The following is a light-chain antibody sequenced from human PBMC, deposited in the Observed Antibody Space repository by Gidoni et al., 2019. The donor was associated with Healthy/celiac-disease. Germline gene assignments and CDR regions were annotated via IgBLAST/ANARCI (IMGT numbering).Light chain of an antibody. V-gene: IGKV3-15*01. CDR2: GAS. J-gene: IGKJ1*01. CDR3: QQYNNWPPWT. CDR1: QSVSSN. Sequence: EIVMTQSPATLSVSPGERATLSCRASQSVSSNLAWYQKKPGQAPRLLIYGASTRATGIPARFSDSGSGTEFTRTISSLQSEDFAVYYCQQYNNWPPWTFGQGTKVEIK.